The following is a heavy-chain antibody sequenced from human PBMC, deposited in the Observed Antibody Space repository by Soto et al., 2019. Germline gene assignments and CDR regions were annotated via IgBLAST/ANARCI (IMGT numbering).Heavy chain of an antibody. D-gene: IGHD5-12*01. Sequence: QVQLVESGGGVVQPGRSLRLSCAASGFTFSSYGMHWVRQAPGKGLEWVAVISYDGSNKYYADSVKGRFTISRDNSKNTLYLQMNSLRAEDTAVYYCAKDLERWLQSENYYYYGMDVWGQGTTVTVSS. V-gene: IGHV3-30*18. CDR2: ISYDGSNK. J-gene: IGHJ6*02. CDR3: AKDLERWLQSENYYYYGMDV. CDR1: GFTFSSYG.